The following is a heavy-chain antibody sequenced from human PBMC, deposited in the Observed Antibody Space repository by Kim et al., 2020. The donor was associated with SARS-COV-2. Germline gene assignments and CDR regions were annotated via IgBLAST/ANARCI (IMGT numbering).Heavy chain of an antibody. V-gene: IGHV3-74*01. D-gene: IGHD3-10*01. CDR3: ARGHLRGYYTDV. Sequence: GGSLRLSCTASGFSFSSHWMHWVRQAPGKGLVWLSRIYNDGRTKNYADSVRGRFTISRDNAKNTVYLQVSSLGPEDTAVYYCARGHLRGYYTDVWGQGTTVTVSS. CDR2: IYNDGRTK. J-gene: IGHJ6*03. CDR1: GFSFSSHW.